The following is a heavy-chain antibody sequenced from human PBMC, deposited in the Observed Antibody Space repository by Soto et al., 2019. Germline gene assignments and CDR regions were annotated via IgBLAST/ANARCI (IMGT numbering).Heavy chain of an antibody. CDR2: IWSDGTKK. D-gene: IGHD6-13*01. CDR1: GFSFINYG. V-gene: IGHV3-33*01. CDR3: ARDWWEEPAGKETVSQFDY. J-gene: IGHJ4*02. Sequence: WGSLRLSCTASGFSFINYGIHCVRHSPFRWLEWVAVIWSDGTKKFYAGSVRGRFTISRDNSKNTIYLQMNSLRAEDTAVYYCARDWWEEPAGKETVSQFDYWGQGTLVTVSS.